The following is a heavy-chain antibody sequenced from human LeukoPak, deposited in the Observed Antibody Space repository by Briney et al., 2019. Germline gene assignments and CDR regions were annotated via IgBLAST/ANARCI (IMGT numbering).Heavy chain of an antibody. CDR1: GGSISSSNW. V-gene: IGHV4-4*02. CDR2: IYHSGST. D-gene: IGHD3-10*01. CDR3: ARDPEMVRGVITDDY. Sequence: SETLSLTCAVSGGSISSSNWWSGVRPPPGKGLEWIGEIYHSGSTNYNPSLKSRVTISVDKSKNQFSLKLSSVTAADTAVYYCARDPEMVRGVITDDYWGQGTLVTVSS. J-gene: IGHJ4*02.